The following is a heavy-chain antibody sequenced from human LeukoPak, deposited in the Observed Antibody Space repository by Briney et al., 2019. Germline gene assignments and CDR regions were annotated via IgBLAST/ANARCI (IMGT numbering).Heavy chain of an antibody. CDR1: GGSTSSGSYY. CDR3: ARHHGSGSSYYFDY. V-gene: IGHV4-61*02. Sequence: PSETLSLTCTVSGGSTSSGSYYWSWIRQPAGKGLEWIGRIYTSGSTNYNPSLKSRVTMSVDTSKNQFSLKLSSVTAADTAVYYCARHHGSGSSYYFDYWGQGTLVTVSS. J-gene: IGHJ4*02. D-gene: IGHD3-10*01. CDR2: IYTSGST.